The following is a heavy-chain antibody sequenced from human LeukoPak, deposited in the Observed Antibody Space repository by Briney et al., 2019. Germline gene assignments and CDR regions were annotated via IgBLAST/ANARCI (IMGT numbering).Heavy chain of an antibody. V-gene: IGHV5-51*01. D-gene: IGHD4-23*01. Sequence: GESLKISCKGSGYSFTSYWIGWVRQMPGKGPEWMGIIYPGDSDTRYSPSFQGQVTISADKSISTAYLQWSSLKASDTAMYYCANQTTVVNSPEYYSYGRDVGGKGTTVTVSS. CDR2: IYPGDSDT. J-gene: IGHJ6*04. CDR3: ANQTTVVNSPEYYSYGRDV. CDR1: GYSFTSYW.